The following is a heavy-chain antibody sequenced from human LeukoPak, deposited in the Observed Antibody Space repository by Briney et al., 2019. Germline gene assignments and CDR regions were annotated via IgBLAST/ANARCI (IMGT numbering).Heavy chain of an antibody. Sequence: SSVKVSCKASGGTFSSYTISWVRQAPGQGLEWMGRIIPILGIANYAQKFQGRVTITAGKSTSTAYMELSSLRSEDTAVYYCARGPYCSSTSCYFDYWGQGTLVTVSS. J-gene: IGHJ4*02. CDR1: GGTFSSYT. CDR2: IIPILGIA. D-gene: IGHD2-2*01. V-gene: IGHV1-69*02. CDR3: ARGPYCSSTSCYFDY.